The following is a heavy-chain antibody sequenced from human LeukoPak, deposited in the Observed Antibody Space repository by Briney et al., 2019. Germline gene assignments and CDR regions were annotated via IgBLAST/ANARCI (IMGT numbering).Heavy chain of an antibody. CDR2: IYYSGST. CDR3: ARRSHYLSYFDY. D-gene: IGHD1-26*01. V-gene: IGHV4-61*05. CDR1: GGSISSSSYY. J-gene: IGHJ4*02. Sequence: SETLSLTCTVSGGSISSSSYYWSWIRQPPGKGLEWIGYIYYSGSTNYNPSLKSRVTISVDTSKNQFSLKLSSVTAADTAVYYCARRSHYLSYFDYWGQGTLVTVSS.